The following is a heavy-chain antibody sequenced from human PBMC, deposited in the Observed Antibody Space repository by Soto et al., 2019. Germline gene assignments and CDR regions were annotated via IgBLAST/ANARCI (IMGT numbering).Heavy chain of an antibody. CDR3: ARDSPIGSTFSGHDDIDS. V-gene: IGHV1-69*04. D-gene: IGHD5-12*01. CDR1: GSTFSNHI. Sequence: SVKVSCKASGSTFSNHIITWVRQAPGRGLEWMGRIIPILDITNYAQKFQGRVTITADKSTTTAYMEVSSLSSEDTAVYYCARDSPIGSTFSGHDDIDSWGQGTLVTVSS. J-gene: IGHJ5*01. CDR2: IIPILDIT.